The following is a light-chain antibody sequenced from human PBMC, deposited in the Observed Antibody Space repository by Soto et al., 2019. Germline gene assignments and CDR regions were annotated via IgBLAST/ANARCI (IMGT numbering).Light chain of an antibody. CDR2: GAS. CDR1: QSVSSN. V-gene: IGKV3-20*01. J-gene: IGKJ1*01. CDR3: QQYGSSPRT. Sequence: EIVTTQSPSTLSVSPGERATLSCRASQSVSSNLAWYQQKPGQAPRLLIYGASTRATGIPDRFSGSGSGTDFTLTISRLEPEDFAVYYCQQYGSSPRTFGQGTKVDIK.